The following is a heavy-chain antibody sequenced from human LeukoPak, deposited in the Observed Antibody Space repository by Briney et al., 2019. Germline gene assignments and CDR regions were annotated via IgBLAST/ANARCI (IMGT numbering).Heavy chain of an antibody. J-gene: IGHJ4*02. CDR1: GFIFSSYG. CDR3: GRRGHGYGSPLDY. D-gene: IGHD5-18*01. CDR2: IRHDGSNK. Sequence: GGSLRLSCAASGFIFSSYGIHGVRQSPGKGREWVAFIRHDGSNKDYADSVKGRFIISRDNSKNTLYLQMNSLRAEATAVYSCGRRGHGYGSPLDYWGQGTLVTVSS. V-gene: IGHV3-30*02.